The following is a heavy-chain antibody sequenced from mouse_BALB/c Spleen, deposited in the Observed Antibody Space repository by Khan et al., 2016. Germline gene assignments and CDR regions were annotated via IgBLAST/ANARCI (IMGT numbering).Heavy chain of an antibody. D-gene: IGHD2-1*01. Sequence: QVQLQQSGAELVRPGSSVKISCKASGYAFSSYWMNWVKQRPGQGLEWIGQIYPGDGDTNYNGKFKGKATLTADQSSSTAYMQLSSLTSEDSAVYFRARGGKIDYWGQGTTLTVSS. CDR2: IYPGDGDT. J-gene: IGHJ2*01. CDR1: GYAFSSYW. CDR3: ARGGKIDY. V-gene: IGHV1-80*01.